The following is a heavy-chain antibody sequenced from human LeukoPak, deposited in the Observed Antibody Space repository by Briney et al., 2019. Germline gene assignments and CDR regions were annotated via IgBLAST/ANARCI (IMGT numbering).Heavy chain of an antibody. CDR3: ANNVPDSSWPLDAFDI. Sequence: QPGGSLRLSCAAPGFTFSSYAMSWVRQAPGKGLEWVSAISGSGGSTYYADSVKGRFTISRDNSKNTLYLQMNSLRAEDTAVYYCANNVPDSSWPLDAFDIWGQGTMVTVSS. D-gene: IGHD6-13*01. CDR1: GFTFSSYA. J-gene: IGHJ3*02. CDR2: ISGSGGST. V-gene: IGHV3-23*01.